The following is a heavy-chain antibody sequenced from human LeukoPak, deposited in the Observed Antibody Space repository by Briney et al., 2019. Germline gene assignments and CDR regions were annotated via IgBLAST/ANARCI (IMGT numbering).Heavy chain of an antibody. D-gene: IGHD1-14*01. CDR2: IYWNDDK. Sequence: SGPTLVNPTQTLTLTCTFSGFSLSTSGVGVGWIRQPPGKALEWLALIYWNDDKRYRPSLKSRLTITKDTSKNQVVLTMTNMDPVDTATYYCAHRDRIWNQFDYWGQGTLVTVSS. CDR3: AHRDRIWNQFDY. CDR1: GFSLSTSGVG. V-gene: IGHV2-5*01. J-gene: IGHJ4*02.